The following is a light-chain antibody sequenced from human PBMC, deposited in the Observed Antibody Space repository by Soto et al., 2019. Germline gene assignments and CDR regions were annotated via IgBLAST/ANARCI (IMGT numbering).Light chain of an antibody. Sequence: EIVLTQSPGTLSLSPGERATLSCRASQSVSSNYLAWYQPKPGQAPRPLIYGASSRATGIPDRFSGSGAGTHFTLTISRLESEDFAVYDCQHYGSSPWTSGHRTKVSIK. V-gene: IGKV3-20*01. CDR1: QSVSSNY. CDR2: GAS. CDR3: QHYGSSPWT. J-gene: IGKJ1*01.